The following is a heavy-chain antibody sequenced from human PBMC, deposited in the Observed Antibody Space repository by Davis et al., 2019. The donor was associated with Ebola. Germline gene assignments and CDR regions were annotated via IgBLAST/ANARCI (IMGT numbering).Heavy chain of an antibody. CDR2: IIPIFGTQ. CDR3: ARHAYHDIITAPAWFDP. V-gene: IGHV1-69*13. J-gene: IGHJ5*02. D-gene: IGHD3-9*01. CDR1: GHTFRYYA. Sequence: AASVTVSCKASGHTFRYYALSWLRQPPGQGLEWMGVIIPIFGTQTYAQRFQDRVTFTADESTGTAFMEVHSLTPEDTAVYYCARHAYHDIITAPAWFDPWGQGTLVTVSS.